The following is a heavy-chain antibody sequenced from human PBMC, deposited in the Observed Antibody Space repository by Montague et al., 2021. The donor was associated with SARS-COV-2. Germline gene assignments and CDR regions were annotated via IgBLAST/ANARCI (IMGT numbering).Heavy chain of an antibody. CDR1: GFTFRTYS. Sequence: SLRLSCSASGFTFRTYSMNWVRQAPGTGLEWVSSIDSSATYIYYADSVKGRFTISRDNAKNSLYLQMNSLRAEDTAVYYFSRDFIAATGTCYHWGQGTLVTVAS. J-gene: IGHJ5*02. CDR2: IDSSATYI. D-gene: IGHD6-13*01. V-gene: IGHV3-21*01. CDR3: SRDFIAATGTCYH.